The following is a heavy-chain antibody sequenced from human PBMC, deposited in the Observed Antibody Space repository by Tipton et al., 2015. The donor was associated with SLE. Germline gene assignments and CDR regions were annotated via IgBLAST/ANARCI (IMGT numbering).Heavy chain of an antibody. CDR1: GYSISSGFY. D-gene: IGHD2-15*01. Sequence: TLSLTCTVSGYSISSGFYWAWIRQPPGKGLEWIGSIYHNESPYYNATLKSRVTMSVDTSKNQFSLRLSFVTAADTAVYYCARTGGRDAFDFWGQGTMLTVSS. J-gene: IGHJ3*01. CDR2: IYHNESP. CDR3: ARTGGRDAFDF. V-gene: IGHV4-38-2*02.